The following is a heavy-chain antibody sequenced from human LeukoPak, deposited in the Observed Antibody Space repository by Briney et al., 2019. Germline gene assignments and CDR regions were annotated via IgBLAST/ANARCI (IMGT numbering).Heavy chain of an antibody. J-gene: IGHJ4*02. CDR2: ISSNGGST. CDR3: SKVAHSGSYGLFDS. V-gene: IGHV3-23*01. Sequence: GGSLTLLCAASGFTFSEFAMSWARHTPGKGVQWVSAISSNGGSTHYADSVRGRFTVSRDMSTNALYLQMTSLRAGHTAVYYWSKVAHSGSYGLFDSWGQGALVSVSS. D-gene: IGHD1-26*01. CDR1: GFTFSEFA.